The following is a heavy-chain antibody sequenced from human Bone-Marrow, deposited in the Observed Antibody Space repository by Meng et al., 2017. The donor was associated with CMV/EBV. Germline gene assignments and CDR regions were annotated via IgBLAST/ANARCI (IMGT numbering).Heavy chain of an antibody. V-gene: IGHV4-30-4*01. Sequence: GDYYWSWIRQPPGKGLEWIGYIYYSGSTYYNPSLKSRVTISVDTSKNQFSLKLSSVTAADTAVYYCATLKQLWLFGYGMMAEYHVGYWGQGTLVTVSS. CDR1: GDYY. J-gene: IGHJ4*02. CDR2: IYYSGST. D-gene: IGHD5-18*01. CDR3: ATLKQLWLFGYGMMAEYHVGY.